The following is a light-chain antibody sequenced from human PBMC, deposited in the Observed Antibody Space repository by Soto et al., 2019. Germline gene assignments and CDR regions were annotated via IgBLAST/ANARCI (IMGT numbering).Light chain of an antibody. CDR3: SSYTGGSTYV. CDR1: SIDIGGYKY. Sequence: PVLTXPASVSGSPGQSITICCHGSSIDIGGYKYVSWYQRHPGKAPKLMIYDVSNRPSGVSNRFSGSKSGNTATLTISGLQGEDEAEYYCSSYTGGSTYVFGTGTKVTGL. CDR2: DVS. J-gene: IGLJ1*01. V-gene: IGLV2-14*01.